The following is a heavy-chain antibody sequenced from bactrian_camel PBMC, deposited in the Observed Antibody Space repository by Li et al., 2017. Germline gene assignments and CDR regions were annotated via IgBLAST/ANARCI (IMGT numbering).Heavy chain of an antibody. CDR2: INSGGGVT. J-gene: IGHJ4*01. D-gene: IGHD4*01. Sequence: VQLVESGGGLVQPGGSLRLSCATTGFVFNQFDLSWVRQAPGKGLEWVSGINSGGGVTKYADPVKGRFTISADNDKETMYLQMNELKTEDTAVYYCTMGQSGPYEFTYWGQGTQVTVS. V-gene: IGHV3S40*01. CDR1: GFVFNQFD. CDR3: TMGQSGPYEFTY.